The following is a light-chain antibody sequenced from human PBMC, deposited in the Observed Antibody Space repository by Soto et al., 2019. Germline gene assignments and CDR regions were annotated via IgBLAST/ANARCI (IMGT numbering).Light chain of an antibody. CDR2: SAS. V-gene: IGKV1-39*01. CDR3: QQSFNTLT. J-gene: IGKJ4*01. Sequence: DIQMTQSPSSLSASVGDRVTITCRASQSISTYVSWYQHRPGKAPKLLIYSASTLQSGVPPRFSGSGSGTDFTLTISILQPEDFATYYRQQSFNTLTFGGGTKVEI. CDR1: QSISTY.